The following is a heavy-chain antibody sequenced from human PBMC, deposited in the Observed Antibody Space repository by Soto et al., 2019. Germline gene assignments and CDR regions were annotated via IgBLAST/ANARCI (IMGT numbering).Heavy chain of an antibody. J-gene: IGHJ4*02. CDR3: ATNLRHYYDSSGAHFDY. CDR1: GGSISSSSYY. V-gene: IGHV4-39*01. Sequence: SETLSLTCTVSGGSISSSSYYWGWIRQPPGKGLEWIGSIYYSGSTYYNPSLKSRVTISVDTSKNQFSLKLSSVTAADTAVYYCATNLRHYYDSSGAHFDYWGQGTLVTVSS. CDR2: IYYSGST. D-gene: IGHD3-22*01.